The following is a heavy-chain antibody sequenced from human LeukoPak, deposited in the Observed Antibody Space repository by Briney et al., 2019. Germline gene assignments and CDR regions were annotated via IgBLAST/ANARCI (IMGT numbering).Heavy chain of an antibody. V-gene: IGHV4-59*01. CDR1: GGSISSYY. J-gene: IGHJ4*02. D-gene: IGHD5-18*01. CDR2: IYYSGST. Sequence: MTSQTLSLTCTVSGGSISSYYWSWIRQPPGKGLEWIGYIYYSGSTNYNPSLKSRVTISVDTSKNQFSLKLSSVTAADTAVYYCARVLRDTAMVSGYFDYWGQGTLVTVSS. CDR3: ARVLRDTAMVSGYFDY.